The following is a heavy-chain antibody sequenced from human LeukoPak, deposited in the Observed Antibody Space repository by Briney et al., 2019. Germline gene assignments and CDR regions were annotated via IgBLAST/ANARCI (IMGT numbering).Heavy chain of an antibody. CDR1: GFTFSNYG. CDR3: ARDGYDTNGYYYALY. J-gene: IGHJ4*02. CDR2: VWYDGSKK. D-gene: IGHD3-22*01. V-gene: IGHV3-33*01. Sequence: GGSLRLSCVASGFTFSNYGMHWVRQAPGKGLEWVAIVWYDGSKKYYADSVKGRFTISRDNSKNTLYLQVNSLRVEDTAVYYCARDGYDTNGYYYALYWGQGTLVTVSS.